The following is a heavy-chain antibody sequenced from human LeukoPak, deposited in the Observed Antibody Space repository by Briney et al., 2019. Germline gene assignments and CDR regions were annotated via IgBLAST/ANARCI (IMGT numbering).Heavy chain of an antibody. J-gene: IGHJ4*02. CDR2: INPAGTET. CDR1: GFSFSAYW. V-gene: IGHV3-7*01. D-gene: IGHD3-9*01. CDR3: ARVGNYDILTGKTNLDY. Sequence: GGSLRLSCAASGFSFSAYWMTWVRQAPGTGLEWVANINPAGTETYYVDPVKGRFTISRDNAKNSLYLQMNSLRAEDTAVYYCARVGNYDILTGKTNLDYWGQGTLVTVSS.